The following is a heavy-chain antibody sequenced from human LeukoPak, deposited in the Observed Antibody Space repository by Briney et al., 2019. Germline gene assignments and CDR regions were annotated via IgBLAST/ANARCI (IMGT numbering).Heavy chain of an antibody. CDR3: ARDIYYDSSGYYGSVY. J-gene: IGHJ4*02. V-gene: IGHV3-11*04. D-gene: IGHD3-22*01. CDR1: GFPFSDYY. Sequence: GGSLRLSCAASGFPFSDYYMSWFRQAPGTGLEWLSYISSSGSTIYYGDSVKGRFTMSRDNAKNSLYLQMNSLRAEDTAVYYCARDIYYDSSGYYGSVYWGQGTLVTVSS. CDR2: ISSSGSTI.